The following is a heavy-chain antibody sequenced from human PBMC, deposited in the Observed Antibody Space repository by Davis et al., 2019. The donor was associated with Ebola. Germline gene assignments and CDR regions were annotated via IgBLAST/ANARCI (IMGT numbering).Heavy chain of an antibody. CDR2: ISWDGGST. D-gene: IGHD5-12*01. V-gene: IGHV3-43D*03. J-gene: IGHJ6*03. CDR3: AKTGGLRYYYMDV. CDR1: GFTFDDYA. Sequence: PGGSLRLSCAASGFTFDDYAMHWVRQAPGKGLEWVSLISWDGGSTYYADSVKGRFTISRDNSKNSLYLQMNSLRAEDTALYYCAKTGGLRYYYMDVWGKGTTVTVSS.